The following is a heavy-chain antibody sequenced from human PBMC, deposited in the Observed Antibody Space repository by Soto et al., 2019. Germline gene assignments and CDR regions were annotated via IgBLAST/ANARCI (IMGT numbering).Heavy chain of an antibody. CDR1: GGSISSGGYY. CDR2: IYYSGST. V-gene: IGHV4-31*03. D-gene: IGHD5-12*01. CDR3: ARADYCGYDIPVGMDV. J-gene: IGHJ6*02. Sequence: TLSLTCTVSGGSISSGGYYWSWIRQHPGKGLEWIGYIYYSGSTYYNPSLKSRVTISVDTSKNQFSLKLSSVTAADTAVYYCARADYCGYDIPVGMDVWGQGNTVSV.